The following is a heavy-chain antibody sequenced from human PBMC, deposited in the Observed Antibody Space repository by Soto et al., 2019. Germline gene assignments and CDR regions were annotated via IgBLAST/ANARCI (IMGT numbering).Heavy chain of an antibody. D-gene: IGHD2-8*01. CDR2: IYYSGST. Sequence: SETLSLTCTVSGGSISSGGYYWSWIRQHPGKGLEWIGCIYYSGSTYYNPSLKSRVTISVDTSKNQFSLKLSSVTAADTAVYYCARGTIVLMVYAVYGMDVWGQGTTVTVSS. V-gene: IGHV4-31*03. CDR3: ARGTIVLMVYAVYGMDV. J-gene: IGHJ6*02. CDR1: GGSISSGGYY.